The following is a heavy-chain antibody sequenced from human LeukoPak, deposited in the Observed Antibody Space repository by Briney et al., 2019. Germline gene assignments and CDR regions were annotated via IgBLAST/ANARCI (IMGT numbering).Heavy chain of an antibody. Sequence: SETLSLTCTVSGGSFSRHYWSWIRQPPGKGLEWIGNIHYSGSTNYNPSLKSRVTISIDTSKNQFSLRLSSVTAVDTAVYYCARVSGATITTYYGMDVWGQGTTVTVS. CDR2: IHYSGST. D-gene: IGHD5-12*01. CDR1: GGSFSRHY. J-gene: IGHJ6*02. CDR3: ARVSGATITTYYGMDV. V-gene: IGHV4-59*11.